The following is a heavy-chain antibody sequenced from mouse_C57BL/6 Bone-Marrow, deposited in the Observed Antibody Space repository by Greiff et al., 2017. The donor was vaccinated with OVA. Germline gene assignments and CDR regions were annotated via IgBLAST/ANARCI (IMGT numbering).Heavy chain of an antibody. D-gene: IGHD1-1*01. Sequence: VQLQQPGAELVKPGASVKVSCKASGYTFTNYWMHWVKQRPGQGLEWIGRIHPSDSDTNYNQKFKGKATLTVDKSSSTAYMQLSSLTSEDSAVYYCGNGGSCSFYYAMDYWGQGTSVTVSS. J-gene: IGHJ4*01. V-gene: IGHV1-74*01. CDR2: IHPSDSDT. CDR3: GNGGSCSFYYAMDY. CDR1: GYTFTNYW.